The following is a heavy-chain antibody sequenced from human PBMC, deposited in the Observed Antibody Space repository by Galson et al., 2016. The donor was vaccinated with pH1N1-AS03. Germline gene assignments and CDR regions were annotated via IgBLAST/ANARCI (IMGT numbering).Heavy chain of an antibody. CDR3: TRGSGSGWYGSYYDY. CDR2: ISYDGTKK. CDR1: GLTLSTYS. J-gene: IGHJ4*02. V-gene: IGHV3-30-3*01. D-gene: IGHD6-19*01. Sequence: SLRLSCAASGLTLSTYSMHWVRQAPGRGLEWVALISYDGTKKSYADSVRGRFTISRATSKNTLYLQMNSLRVEDTAVYYCTRGSGSGWYGSYYDYWGQGTLVPVSS.